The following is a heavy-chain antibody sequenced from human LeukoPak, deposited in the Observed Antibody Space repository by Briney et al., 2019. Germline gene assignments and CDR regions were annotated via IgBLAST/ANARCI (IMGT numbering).Heavy chain of an antibody. CDR1: GYTFTGYY. CDR3: ASAKDPITMVRGLTNWFDP. V-gene: IGHV1-2*02. J-gene: IGHJ5*02. D-gene: IGHD3-10*01. Sequence: ASVKVSCKASGYTFTGYYMHWVRQAPGQGLGWMGWINPNSGGTNYAQKFQGRVTMTRDTSISTAYMELSRLRSDDTAVYYCASAKDPITMVRGLTNWFDPWGQGTLVTVSS. CDR2: INPNSGGT.